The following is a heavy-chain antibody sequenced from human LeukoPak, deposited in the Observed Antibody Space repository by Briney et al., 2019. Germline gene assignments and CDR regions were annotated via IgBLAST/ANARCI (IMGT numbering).Heavy chain of an antibody. V-gene: IGHV3-9*01. J-gene: IGHJ3*01. Sequence: GRSLRLSCAASGFTFDDYAMHWVRQAPGKGLEWVSGISWNSGSIGYADSVKGRFTISRDNAKNSLYLQMNSLRAEDTAVYYCARDWMDDSSAQDAFDVWGQGTMVTVSS. CDR2: ISWNSGSI. CDR1: GFTFDDYA. D-gene: IGHD3-22*01. CDR3: ARDWMDDSSAQDAFDV.